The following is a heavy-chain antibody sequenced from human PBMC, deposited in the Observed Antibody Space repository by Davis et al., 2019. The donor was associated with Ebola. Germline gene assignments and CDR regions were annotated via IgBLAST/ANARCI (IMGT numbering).Heavy chain of an antibody. J-gene: IGHJ4*02. CDR3: VKDRFTVVVVHGGFDY. Sequence: GESLKISCSASGFTFSSYAMHWVRQAPGKGLESVSRISTNGENTYYAESVKGRFTISRDNSKDTLYLQMRSLRTEDTAVYYRVKDRFTVVVVHGGFDYWGQGTLVTVSS. CDR2: ISTNGENT. CDR1: GFTFSSYA. V-gene: IGHV3-64D*06. D-gene: IGHD2-15*01.